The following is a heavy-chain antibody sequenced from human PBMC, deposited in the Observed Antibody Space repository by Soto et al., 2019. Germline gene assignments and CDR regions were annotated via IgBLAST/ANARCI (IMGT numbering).Heavy chain of an antibody. Sequence: QITLKESGPTLVKPTQTLTLTCTFSGFSLSSTRVAVGWIRQPPGTALEWLALIYWDDDKRYSPFLKSRLTITTDTSKNQVVLTMTNMDPVDTATYYCAHSVVAGLGYYFDYWGQGTLVTVSS. D-gene: IGHD6-19*01. CDR2: IYWDDDK. V-gene: IGHV2-5*02. CDR1: GFSLSSTRVA. J-gene: IGHJ4*02. CDR3: AHSVVAGLGYYFDY.